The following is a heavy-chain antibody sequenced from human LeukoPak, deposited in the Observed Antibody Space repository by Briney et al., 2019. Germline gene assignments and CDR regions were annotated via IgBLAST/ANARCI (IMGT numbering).Heavy chain of an antibody. CDR1: XXSFSGYY. Sequence: XAXYXXSFSGYYWSWVRQPPGKGLEWIGEINDSGSTNYNPSLKSRITISVEKSKKQCSLRLSSGTRAETAVYYSTXXRXXFXXXXXDFWGXXTXVTVSS. CDR2: INDSGST. J-gene: IGHJ4*02. V-gene: IGHV4-34*01. CDR3: TXXRXXFXXXXXDF.